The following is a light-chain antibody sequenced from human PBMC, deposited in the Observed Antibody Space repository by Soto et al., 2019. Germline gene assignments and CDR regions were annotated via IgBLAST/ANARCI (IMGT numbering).Light chain of an antibody. J-gene: IGLJ1*01. Sequence: QSVRTQPASVSGSPGQSITISCTGTSSDVGGYNYVPWYQQHPGKAPQLMIYEVSNRPSGVSNRFSGSKSGNTASLTISGLQAEDEADYYCSSYTSSSTYVFGTGTKVTVL. CDR2: EVS. CDR3: SSYTSSSTYV. CDR1: SSDVGGYNY. V-gene: IGLV2-14*01.